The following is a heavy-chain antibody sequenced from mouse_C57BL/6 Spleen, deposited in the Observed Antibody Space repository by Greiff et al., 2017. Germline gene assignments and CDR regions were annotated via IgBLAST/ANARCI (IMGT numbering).Heavy chain of an antibody. D-gene: IGHD2-3*01. Sequence: QVQLQQPGAELVKPGASVKLSCKASGYTFTSYWMHWVKQRPGQGLEWIGMIHPNSGSTNYNEKFKSKATLTVDKSSSTAYMQRSSLTVEDSAVYYCARGRDGYCEADYWGKGTTLTVSS. CDR2: IHPNSGST. V-gene: IGHV1-64*01. CDR3: ARGRDGYCEADY. J-gene: IGHJ2*01. CDR1: GYTFTSYW.